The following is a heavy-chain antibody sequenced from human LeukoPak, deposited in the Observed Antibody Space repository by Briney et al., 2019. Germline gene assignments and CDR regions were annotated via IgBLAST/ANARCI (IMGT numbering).Heavy chain of an antibody. V-gene: IGHV3-7*01. J-gene: IGHJ4*02. CDR1: GFTFRNYW. CDR2: IKQDGSEK. CDR3: ASMWEGGY. Sequence: GGSLRLSCAASGFTFRNYWMSWVRQAPGKGLERVATIKQDGSEKYYGDSVKGRFTISRDNAQSSLFLQMNSLRDEDAAVYFCASMWEGGYWGQGTLVTVSS. D-gene: IGHD1-26*01.